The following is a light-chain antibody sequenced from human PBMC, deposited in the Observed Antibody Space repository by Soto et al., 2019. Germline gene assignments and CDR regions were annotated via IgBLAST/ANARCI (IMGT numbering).Light chain of an antibody. Sequence: QSALTQPPSASGSLGQSVTISCTGTSSDVGGHNYVSWYQQHPGKAPKLMIYEVSKRPSGVPDRFSGSKSGNTASLTVSGLQAEDEADYYCSSYACNSKWRVFGGGTKLTVL. CDR2: EVS. CDR3: SSYACNSKWRV. J-gene: IGLJ2*01. CDR1: SSDVGGHNY. V-gene: IGLV2-8*01.